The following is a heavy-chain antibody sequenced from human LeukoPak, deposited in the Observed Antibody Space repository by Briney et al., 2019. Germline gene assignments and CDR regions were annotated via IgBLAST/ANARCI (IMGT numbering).Heavy chain of an antibody. Sequence: ASVKVSCKASGYTFTGYYMHWVRQAPGQGLEWMGWINPNSGGTNYAQKFQGRVTMTRDTSISTAYMELSRLRSDDTAVYYCATPRRGGYDFNCYGMDVWGQGTTVTVSS. CDR2: INPNSGGT. CDR3: ATPRRGGYDFNCYGMDV. CDR1: GYTFTGYY. J-gene: IGHJ6*02. D-gene: IGHD5-12*01. V-gene: IGHV1-2*02.